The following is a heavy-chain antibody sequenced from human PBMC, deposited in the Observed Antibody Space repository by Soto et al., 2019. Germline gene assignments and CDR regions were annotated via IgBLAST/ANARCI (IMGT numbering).Heavy chain of an antibody. Sequence: GASVKVSCKASGYTFTSYDINWVRQATGQGLEWMGWMNPNSGNTGSAQKFQGRVTMTRNTFINTAYLELSSLRFEDTAVYYCARGKEYDDSSRYNDFWGQGTLVTVSS. V-gene: IGHV1-8*01. CDR1: GYTFTSYD. CDR3: ARGKEYDDSSRYNDF. CDR2: MNPNSGNT. D-gene: IGHD3-22*01. J-gene: IGHJ4*02.